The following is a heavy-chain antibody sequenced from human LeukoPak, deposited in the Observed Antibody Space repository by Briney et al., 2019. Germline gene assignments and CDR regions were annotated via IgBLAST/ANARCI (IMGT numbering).Heavy chain of an antibody. J-gene: IGHJ4*02. CDR3: AKDRGTMIVVVKGDFDY. D-gene: IGHD3-22*01. V-gene: IGHV3-23*01. CDR1: GFTFSSYG. Sequence: PGGSLRLSCAASGFTFSSYGMSWVRQAPGKGLEWVSAISGSGGSTYYADSVKGRFTISRDNSKNTLYLQMNSLRAEDTAVYYCAKDRGTMIVVVKGDFDYWGQGTLVTVSS. CDR2: ISGSGGST.